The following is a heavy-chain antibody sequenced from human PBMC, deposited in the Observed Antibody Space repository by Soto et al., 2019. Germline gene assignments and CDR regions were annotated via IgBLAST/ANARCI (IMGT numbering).Heavy chain of an antibody. CDR1: GYTFTSYG. V-gene: IGHV1-69*13. CDR3: ARGHIVVVPAATGWFDP. D-gene: IGHD2-2*01. J-gene: IGHJ5*02. Sequence: SVKVSCKASGYTFTSYGISWVRQAPGQGLEWMGGIIPIFGTANYAQKFQGRVTITADESTSTAYMELSSLRSEDTAVYYCARGHIVVVPAATGWFDPWGQGTLVTVSS. CDR2: IIPIFGTA.